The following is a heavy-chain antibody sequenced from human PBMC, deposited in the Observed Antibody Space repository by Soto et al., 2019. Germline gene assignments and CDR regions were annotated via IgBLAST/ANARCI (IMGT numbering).Heavy chain of an antibody. V-gene: IGHV3-7*01. CDR2: IKQDGSEK. D-gene: IGHD6-19*01. CDR3: ARWIAVAFGAFDI. Sequence: GGSLRLSCAASGFTFSSYWMSWVRQAPGKGLEWVANIKQDGSEKYYVDSVKGRFTISGDNAKNSLYLQMNSLRAEDTAVYYCARWIAVAFGAFDIWGQGTMVTVSS. CDR1: GFTFSSYW. J-gene: IGHJ3*02.